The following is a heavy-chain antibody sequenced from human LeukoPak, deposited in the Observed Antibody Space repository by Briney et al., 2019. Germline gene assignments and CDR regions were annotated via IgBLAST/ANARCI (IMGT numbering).Heavy chain of an antibody. D-gene: IGHD5-18*01. V-gene: IGHV3-23*01. CDR1: GSTFSSYA. CDR3: AKGGDTAMVYYFDY. Sequence: GGSLRLSCAASGSTFSSYAMSWVRQAPGKGLEWVSAICGSGGSTYYADSVKGRFTISRDNSKNTLYLQMNSLRAEDTAVYDCAKGGDTAMVYYFDYWGQGTLVTVSS. CDR2: ICGSGGST. J-gene: IGHJ4*02.